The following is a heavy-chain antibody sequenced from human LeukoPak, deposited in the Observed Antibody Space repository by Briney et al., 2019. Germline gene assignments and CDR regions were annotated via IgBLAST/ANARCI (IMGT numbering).Heavy chain of an antibody. V-gene: IGHV4-34*01. J-gene: IGHJ6*03. CDR2: INHSGST. D-gene: IGHD5-12*01. CDR3: ARLGATMDYYYMDV. Sequence: SETLSLTCAVYGGSFSGYYWSWIRQPPGKGLEWIGEINHSGSTNYNPSLKSRVTISVDTSKNQFSLKLSSVTAADTAVYYCARLGATMDYYYMDVWGKGTTVTISS. CDR1: GGSFSGYY.